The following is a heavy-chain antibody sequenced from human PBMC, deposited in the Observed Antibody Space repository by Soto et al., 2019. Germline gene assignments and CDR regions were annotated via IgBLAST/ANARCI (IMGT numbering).Heavy chain of an antibody. V-gene: IGHV3-30*18. J-gene: IGHJ4*02. D-gene: IGHD4-17*01. CDR3: AKDIDYGDYWYYFDY. CDR1: GFTFSSYG. Sequence: GGSLRLSCAASGFTFSSYGMHWVRQAPGKGLEWVAVISYDGSNKYYADSVKGRFTISRDNSKNTLYLQMNSLRAEDTAVYYCAKDIDYGDYWYYFDYWGQGTLVTVSS. CDR2: ISYDGSNK.